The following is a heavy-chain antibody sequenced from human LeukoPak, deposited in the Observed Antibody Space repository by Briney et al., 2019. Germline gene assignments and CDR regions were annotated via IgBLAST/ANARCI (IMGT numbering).Heavy chain of an antibody. V-gene: IGHV4-34*01. Sequence: SETLSLTCAVYGGSFSGYYWSWIRQPPGKGLEWIGEINHSGSTNYNPSLKSRVTISVDTSKNQFSLKLSSVTAADAAVYYCAGRYCSSTSCYSPPDYWGQGTLVTVSS. CDR2: INHSGST. CDR3: AGRYCSSTSCYSPPDY. D-gene: IGHD2-2*01. CDR1: GGSFSGYY. J-gene: IGHJ4*02.